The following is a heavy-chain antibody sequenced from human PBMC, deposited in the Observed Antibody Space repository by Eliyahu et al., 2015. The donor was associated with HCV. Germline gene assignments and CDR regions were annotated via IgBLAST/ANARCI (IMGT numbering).Heavy chain of an antibody. Sequence: QVQLQESGPGLVXPSETLSLTXTVSGGSISSYYWSWIRQPPGKGLEWIGYIYYSGSTNYNPSLKSRVTISVDTSKNQFSLKLSSVTAADTAVYYCARGNLWFGEPKDDYWGQGTLVTVSS. D-gene: IGHD3-10*01. J-gene: IGHJ4*02. V-gene: IGHV4-59*01. CDR3: ARGNLWFGEPKDDY. CDR2: IYYSGST. CDR1: GGSISSYY.